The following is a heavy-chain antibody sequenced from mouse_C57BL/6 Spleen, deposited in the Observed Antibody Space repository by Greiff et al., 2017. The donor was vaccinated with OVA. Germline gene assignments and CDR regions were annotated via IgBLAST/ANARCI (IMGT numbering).Heavy chain of an antibody. CDR3: ACYYYGSSYDAMDY. CDR2: IYPSDSET. V-gene: IGHV1-61*01. Sequence: QVQLQQPGAELVRPGSSVKLSCKASGYTFTSYWMDWVKQRPGQGLEWIGNIYPSDSETHYNQKFKDKATLTVDKSSSTAYMQLSSLTSEDSAVYDCACYYYGSSYDAMDYWGQGTSVTVSS. D-gene: IGHD1-1*01. J-gene: IGHJ4*01. CDR1: GYTFTSYW.